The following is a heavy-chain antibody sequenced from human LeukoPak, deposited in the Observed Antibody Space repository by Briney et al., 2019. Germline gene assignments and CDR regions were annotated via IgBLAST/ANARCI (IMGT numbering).Heavy chain of an antibody. CDR1: GFTFSSYR. CDR2: ISSSSSYI. V-gene: IGHV3-21*01. J-gene: IGHJ4*02. CDR3: ATKSVSGDPFDY. Sequence: GGSLRLSCAASGFTFSSYRMNWVRQAPGKGLEWVSSISSSSSYIYYADSVKGRFTNSRDNAKNSLYLQMNSLRAEDTAMYYCATKSVSGDPFDYWGQGTLVTVSS. D-gene: IGHD3-10*01.